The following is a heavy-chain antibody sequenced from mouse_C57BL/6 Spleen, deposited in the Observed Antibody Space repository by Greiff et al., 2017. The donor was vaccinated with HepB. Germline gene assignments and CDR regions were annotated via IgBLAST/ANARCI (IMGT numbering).Heavy chain of an antibody. CDR3: GGYDGYYNAMDY. V-gene: IGHV5-6*01. Sequence: EVQGVESGGDLVKPGGSLKLSCAASGFTFSSYGMSWVRQTPDKRLEWVATISSDGSYTYYPDSVKGRFTISRDNAKNTLYLQMSSLKSEDTAMYYCGGYDGYYNAMDYWGQGTSVTVSS. CDR1: GFTFSSYG. CDR2: ISSDGSYT. J-gene: IGHJ4*01. D-gene: IGHD2-3*01.